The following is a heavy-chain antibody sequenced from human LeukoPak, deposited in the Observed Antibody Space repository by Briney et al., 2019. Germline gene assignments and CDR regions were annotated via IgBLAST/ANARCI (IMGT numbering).Heavy chain of an antibody. CDR2: ISYDGSNK. J-gene: IGHJ5*02. CDR3: ARGLRNAVAGTSRFDP. CDR1: GFTFSSYA. D-gene: IGHD6-19*01. V-gene: IGHV3-30*01. Sequence: GGSLRLSCAASGFTFSSYAMHWVRQAPGKGLEWMAVISYDGSNKYYADSVKGRFTISRDNSKNTLYLQMNSLRAEDTAVYYCARGLRNAVAGTSRFDPWGQGTLVTVSS.